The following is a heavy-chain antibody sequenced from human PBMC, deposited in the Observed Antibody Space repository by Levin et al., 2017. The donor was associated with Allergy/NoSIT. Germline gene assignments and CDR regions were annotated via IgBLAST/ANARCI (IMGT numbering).Heavy chain of an antibody. CDR2: IYPGDSDT. V-gene: IGHV5-51*01. J-gene: IGHJ1*01. D-gene: IGHD4-17*01. CDR1: GYSFTSYW. Sequence: GGSLRLSCKGSGYSFTSYWIGWVRQMPGKGLEWMGIIYPGDSDTRYSPSFQGQVTISADKSISTAYLQWSSLKASDTAMYYCARPPDYGDNSFQHWGQGTLVTVSS. CDR3: ARPPDYGDNSFQH.